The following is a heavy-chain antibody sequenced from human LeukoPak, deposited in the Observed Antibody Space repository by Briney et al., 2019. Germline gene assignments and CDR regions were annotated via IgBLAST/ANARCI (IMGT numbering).Heavy chain of an antibody. CDR3: ASRTRYCSSTSCSDY. Sequence: SETLSLTCAVYGGSFSGYYWSWIRQPPGKGLEWIGEINHSGSTNYNPSLKSRVTISVDTSKNQFSLKLSSVTAADTAVYYCASRTRYCSSTSCSDYWGQGTLVTVSS. D-gene: IGHD2-2*01. CDR1: GGSFSGYY. V-gene: IGHV4-34*01. J-gene: IGHJ4*02. CDR2: INHSGST.